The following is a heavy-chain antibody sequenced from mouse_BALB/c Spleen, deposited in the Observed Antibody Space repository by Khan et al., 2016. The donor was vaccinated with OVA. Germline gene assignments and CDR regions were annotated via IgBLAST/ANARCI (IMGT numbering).Heavy chain of an antibody. D-gene: IGHD2-4*01. J-gene: IGHJ3*01. CDR1: GYSITSEYA. V-gene: IGHV3-2*02. CDR3: ARKDYYDYDPFPY. CDR2: INYSGNT. Sequence: EVELVESGPGLVKPSQSLSLTCTVTGYSITSEYAWNWIRQFPGNKLEWMGYINYSGNTRFNPSPKSRASITRETSKNQFFLQLNSVTTEDTATYYCARKDYYDYDPFPYWGQGTLVTVSA.